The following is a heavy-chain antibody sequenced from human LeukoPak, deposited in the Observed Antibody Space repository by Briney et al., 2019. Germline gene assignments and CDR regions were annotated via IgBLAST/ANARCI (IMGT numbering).Heavy chain of an antibody. Sequence: GGSLRLSCAASGFTFNSYAMNWSPQAPGKGLEGVSGFSGSGSSTYYADSVKGRFTISRDNSKNTLYLQMNNLRAEDTAVYYCAKERIWNVVVVVAAQNFDYWGQGTLVTVSS. CDR3: AKERIWNVVVVVAAQNFDY. V-gene: IGHV3-23*01. CDR2: FSGSGSST. CDR1: GFTFNSYA. J-gene: IGHJ4*02. D-gene: IGHD2-15*01.